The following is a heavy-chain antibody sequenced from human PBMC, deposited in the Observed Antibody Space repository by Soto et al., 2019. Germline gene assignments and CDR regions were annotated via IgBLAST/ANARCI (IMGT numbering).Heavy chain of an antibody. CDR1: GFTFSIYA. D-gene: IGHD3-22*01. CDR3: VKGEYYYDSSGYYPFDY. J-gene: IGHJ4*02. Sequence: GGSLRLSCSASGFTFSIYAMHWVRQAPGKGLEYVSSISTNGGSTHYADSVKGRFTISRDNSKNTQYLQMSSLRADDAAVYYCVKGEYYYDSSGYYPFDYWGQGTLVTVSS. V-gene: IGHV3-64D*06. CDR2: ISTNGGST.